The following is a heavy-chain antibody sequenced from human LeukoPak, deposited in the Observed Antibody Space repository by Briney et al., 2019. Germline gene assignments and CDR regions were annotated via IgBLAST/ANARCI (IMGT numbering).Heavy chain of an antibody. CDR2: IRSKAYGGTT. D-gene: IGHD3-22*01. CDR3: TREIRGDYDSPFDY. V-gene: IGHV3-49*04. Sequence: GGSLRLSCTASGFTFGDYAMSWVRQAPGKGLEWVGFIRSKAYGGTTEYAASVKGRFTISRDDSKSIAYLQMNSLKTEDTAVYYCTREIRGDYDSPFDYWGQGTLVTVSS. J-gene: IGHJ4*02. CDR1: GFTFGDYA.